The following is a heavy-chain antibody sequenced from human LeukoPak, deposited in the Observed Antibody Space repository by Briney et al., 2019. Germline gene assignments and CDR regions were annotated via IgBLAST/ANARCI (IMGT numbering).Heavy chain of an antibody. D-gene: IGHD4-17*01. CDR2: ISSSGSTI. Sequence: GGSLRLSCAASGFTFRSYEMNWVRQAPGKGLEWVSYISSSGSTIYYADSVKGRFTISRDNAKNSLYLQMNSLRAEDTAVYYCAKSQYGDYAVVDYWGQGTLVTVSS. V-gene: IGHV3-48*03. CDR1: GFTFRSYE. J-gene: IGHJ4*02. CDR3: AKSQYGDYAVVDY.